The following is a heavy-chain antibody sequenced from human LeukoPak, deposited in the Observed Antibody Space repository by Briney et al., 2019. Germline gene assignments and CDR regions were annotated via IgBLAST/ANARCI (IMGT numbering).Heavy chain of an antibody. D-gene: IGHD6-6*01. J-gene: IGHJ3*02. Sequence: GGSLRLSCAASGFTFSDYYMSWIRQAPGKGLEWVSYIGSSGSTIYYADSVKGRFTISRDNAKNSLYLQMNSLRAEDTAVYYCARDSAYSSSPGAFDIWGQGTMVTVSS. CDR1: GFTFSDYY. CDR3: ARDSAYSSSPGAFDI. V-gene: IGHV3-11*01. CDR2: IGSSGSTI.